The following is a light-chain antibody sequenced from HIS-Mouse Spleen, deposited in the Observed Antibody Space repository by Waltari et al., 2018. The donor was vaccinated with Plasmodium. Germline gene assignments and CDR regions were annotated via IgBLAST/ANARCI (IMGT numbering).Light chain of an antibody. J-gene: IGLJ3*02. CDR2: EGS. CDR1: RTDFGSYHL. CDR3: CSYAGSSTFV. Sequence: QSALTQPASVSGSPGQSITLPCTGTRTDFGSYHLVLWYQQHPGKAPKLLIYEGSKRPSGVSNRFSGSKSGNTASLTISGLQAEDEADYYCCSYAGSSTFVFGGGTKLTVL. V-gene: IGLV2-23*03.